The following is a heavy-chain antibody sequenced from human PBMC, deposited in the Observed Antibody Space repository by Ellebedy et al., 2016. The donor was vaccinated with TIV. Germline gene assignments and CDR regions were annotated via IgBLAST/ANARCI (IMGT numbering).Heavy chain of an antibody. V-gene: IGHV3-48*04. CDR1: GFTFSSYS. J-gene: IGHJ4*02. CDR3: ARGYISPWDRYFDY. D-gene: IGHD5-18*01. CDR2: ISSSSSNI. Sequence: GESLKISXAASGFTFSSYSMNWVRQAPGKGLEWVSYISSSSSNIYYADSVKGRFTISRDNAKNSLYLQMNSLRAEDTAVYHCARGYISPWDRYFDYWGQGTLVTVSS.